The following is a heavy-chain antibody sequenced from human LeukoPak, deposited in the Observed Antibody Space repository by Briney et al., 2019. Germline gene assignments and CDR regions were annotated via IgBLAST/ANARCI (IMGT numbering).Heavy chain of an antibody. CDR3: ARHNGSGVSFFDY. Sequence: GGSLRLSCAASGFTFSSYALSWVRQAPGKGLKWVSAISGNGGGTYYADSVKGRFTISRDNSKNTLYLQLNSLRAEDTAVYYCARHNGSGVSFFDYWGQGTLVTVSS. D-gene: IGHD3-10*01. V-gene: IGHV3-23*01. CDR1: GFTFSSYA. J-gene: IGHJ4*02. CDR2: ISGNGGGT.